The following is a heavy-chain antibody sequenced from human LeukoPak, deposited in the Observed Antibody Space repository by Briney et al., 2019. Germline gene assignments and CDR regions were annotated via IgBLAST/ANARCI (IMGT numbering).Heavy chain of an antibody. V-gene: IGHV3-66*01. CDR2: IYTGGST. J-gene: IGHJ4*02. CDR1: GFTISSNY. D-gene: IGHD7-27*01. CDR3: ARASTLRTGDAH. Sequence: PGGSLRLSCAASGFTISSNYMSWVRQAPGKGLEWISVIYTGGSTSYADSVKGRFTISRDSSTNTLFPQMNSLRAEDTAVYYCARASTLRTGDAHWGQGTLVTVSS.